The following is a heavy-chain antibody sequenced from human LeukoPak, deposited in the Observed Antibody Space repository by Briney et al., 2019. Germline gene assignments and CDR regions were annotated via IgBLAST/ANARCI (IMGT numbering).Heavy chain of an antibody. J-gene: IGHJ4*02. V-gene: IGHV4-34*01. CDR2: INHSGST. CDR1: GGSFSGYY. Sequence: SETLSLTCAVYGGSFSGYYWSWIRQPPGKGLEWIGEINHSGSTNYNPSLKSRVTISVDTSKSQFSLKLSSVTAADTAVYYCARGGGAAAADYWGQGTLVTVSS. CDR3: ARGGGAAAADY. D-gene: IGHD6-13*01.